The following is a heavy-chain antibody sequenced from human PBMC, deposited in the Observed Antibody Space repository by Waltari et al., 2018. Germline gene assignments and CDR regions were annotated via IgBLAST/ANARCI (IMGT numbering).Heavy chain of an antibody. V-gene: IGHV4-39*07. D-gene: IGHD3-3*01. Sequence: QLQLQESGPGLVKPSETLSLTRTVSGGSISSGSYYWGWIRQPPGKGLESIGYISYSGTTYYNLSLKSRVTMSVDTSRDQYSLSLRSVAAADTAVYYCARYYGNGEGWLDPWGQGTLVTVSS. CDR2: ISYSGTT. CDR1: GGSISSGSYY. CDR3: ARYYGNGEGWLDP. J-gene: IGHJ5*02.